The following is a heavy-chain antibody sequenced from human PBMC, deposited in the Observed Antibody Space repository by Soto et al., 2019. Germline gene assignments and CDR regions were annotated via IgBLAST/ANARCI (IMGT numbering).Heavy chain of an antibody. CDR3: ASSVRSITMVRDPYEPYYYYGMDV. CDR1: GGSISSYY. Sequence: QVQLQESGPGLVKPSETLSLTCTVSGGSISSYYWSWIRQPAGKGLEWIGRIYTSGSTNYNPSLKSRVTMSVDTSKNQFSLKLSSVTAADTAVYYCASSVRSITMVRDPYEPYYYYGMDVWGQGTTVTVSS. J-gene: IGHJ6*02. CDR2: IYTSGST. D-gene: IGHD3-10*01. V-gene: IGHV4-4*07.